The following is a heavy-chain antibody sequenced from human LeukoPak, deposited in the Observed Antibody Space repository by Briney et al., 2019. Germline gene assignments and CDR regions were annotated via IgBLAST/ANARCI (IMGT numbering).Heavy chain of an antibody. CDR1: GGTFSSYA. D-gene: IGHD3-22*01. J-gene: IGHJ4*02. CDR2: IIPIFGTA. CDR3: ARGISTDYYDSSGYGY. Sequence: GASVKVSCKASGGTFSSYAISWVRQAPGQGLEWMGGIIPIFGTANYAQKFQGRVTITADKSTSTAYMELSSLRSEDTAVYYCARGISTDYYDSSGYGYWGQGTLVTVSS. V-gene: IGHV1-69*06.